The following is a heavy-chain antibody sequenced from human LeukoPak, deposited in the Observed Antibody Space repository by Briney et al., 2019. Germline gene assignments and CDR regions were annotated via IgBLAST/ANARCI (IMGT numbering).Heavy chain of an antibody. CDR2: IKQDRSEK. CDR1: GFTFSSYW. J-gene: IGHJ6*03. CDR3: ARGLTRDYYYYMDV. V-gene: IGHV3-7*01. D-gene: IGHD2-21*01. Sequence: PGGSLRLSCAASGFTFSSYWMSWVRQAPGKGLEGVANIKQDRSEKYYVDSVKGRFTISRDNAKNSLYLQMNSLRAEDTAVYYCARGLTRDYYYYMDVWGKGTTVTVSS.